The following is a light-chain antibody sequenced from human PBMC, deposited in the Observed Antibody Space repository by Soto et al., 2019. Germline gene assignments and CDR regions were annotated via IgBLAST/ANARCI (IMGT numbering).Light chain of an antibody. V-gene: IGKV3-20*01. CDR3: QQYGRSKRWT. Sequence: EFVLTQSPATLSLSPGERATLSCRASQTITDTYLAWYQQKPGQAPRLLIHGASTRATGIPDRFSGGGTGTDFTLNISRVEPEDFAMYYCQQYGRSKRWTFGQGTKVEV. CDR2: GAS. CDR1: QTITDTY. J-gene: IGKJ1*01.